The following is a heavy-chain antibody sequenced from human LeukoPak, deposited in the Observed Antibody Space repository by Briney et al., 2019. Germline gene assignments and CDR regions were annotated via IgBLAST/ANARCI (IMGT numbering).Heavy chain of an antibody. J-gene: IGHJ4*02. V-gene: IGHV3-48*02. D-gene: IGHD1-26*01. CDR1: GFTFSSYS. CDR3: ARKTWYSGSYYDY. Sequence: PGGSLRLSCAASGFTFSSYSMNWVRQAPGKGLEWVSYISSSSSTIYYADSVKGRFTISRDNAKNSLYLQMNGLRDEDTAVYYCARKTWYSGSYYDYWGQGTLVTVSS. CDR2: ISSSSSTI.